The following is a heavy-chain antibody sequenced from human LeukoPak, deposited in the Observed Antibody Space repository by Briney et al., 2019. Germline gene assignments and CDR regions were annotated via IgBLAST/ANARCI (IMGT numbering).Heavy chain of an antibody. Sequence: GRSLRLSCAASGSTFSSYAMHWVRQAPGKGLEWVAVISYDGSNKYYADSVKGRFTISRDNSKNTLYLQMNSLRDDDTAVYWCARAESDWPPYIDYWGQGTLVTVSS. J-gene: IGHJ4*02. V-gene: IGHV3-30*04. CDR1: GSTFSSYA. CDR2: ISYDGSNK. CDR3: ARAESDWPPYIDY. D-gene: IGHD3-9*01.